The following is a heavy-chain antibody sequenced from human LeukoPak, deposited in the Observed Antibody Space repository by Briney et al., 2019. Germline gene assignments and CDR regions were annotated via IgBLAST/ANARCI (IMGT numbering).Heavy chain of an antibody. D-gene: IGHD1-7*01. CDR3: ARVMGNYASDY. CDR2: ISSSGDTM. CDR1: GFSFSDYY. J-gene: IGHJ4*02. Sequence: PGGSLRLSRAASGFSFSDYYMSWIRQAPGKGLEWVSYISSSGDTMSYADSVKGRFTTSRDNAKNSLFLQMSSLRAEDAAIYYCARVMGNYASDYWGQGALVTVSS. V-gene: IGHV3-11*04.